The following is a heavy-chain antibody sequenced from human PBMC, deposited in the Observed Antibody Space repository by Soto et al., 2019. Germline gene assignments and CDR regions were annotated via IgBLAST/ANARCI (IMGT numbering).Heavy chain of an antibody. Sequence: PGEPLKISCKGSGYSFTSYWISWVRQMPGKGLEWMGRIDPSDSYTNYSPSFQGHVTISADKSISTAYLQWSSLKASDTAMYYCARLSGSSGWNDAFDIWGQGTMVTVSS. J-gene: IGHJ3*02. CDR1: GYSFTSYW. CDR2: IDPSDSYT. CDR3: ARLSGSSGWNDAFDI. D-gene: IGHD6-19*01. V-gene: IGHV5-10-1*01.